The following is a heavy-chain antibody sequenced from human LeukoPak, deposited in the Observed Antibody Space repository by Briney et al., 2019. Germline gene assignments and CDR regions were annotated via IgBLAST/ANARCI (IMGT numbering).Heavy chain of an antibody. V-gene: IGHV4-61*02. Sequence: SETQSLTCTVSGGSISSSSYYWSWIRQPAGKGLEWIGRIYTSGSTNYNPSLKSRVTMSVDTSKNQFSLKLSSVTAADTAVYYCARVSYYYYMDVWGKGTTVTVSS. CDR3: ARVSYYYYMDV. J-gene: IGHJ6*03. CDR2: IYTSGST. CDR1: GGSISSSSYY.